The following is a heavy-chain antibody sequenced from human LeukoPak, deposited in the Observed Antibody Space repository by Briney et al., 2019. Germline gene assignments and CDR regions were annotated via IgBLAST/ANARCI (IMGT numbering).Heavy chain of an antibody. Sequence: GASVKASCKASGYTFTGYYMHWVRQAPGQGLEWMGWMNPNSGNTNYAQKLQGRVTMTTDTSTSTAYMELRSLRSDDTAVYYCARKLGYCSGGSCYLCDYWGQGTLVTVSS. CDR3: ARKLGYCSGGSCYLCDY. CDR2: MNPNSGNT. D-gene: IGHD2-15*01. V-gene: IGHV1-18*04. J-gene: IGHJ4*02. CDR1: GYTFTGYY.